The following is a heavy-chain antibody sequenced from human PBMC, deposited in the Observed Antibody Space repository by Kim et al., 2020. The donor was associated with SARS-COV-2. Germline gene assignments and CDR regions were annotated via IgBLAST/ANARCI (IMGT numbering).Heavy chain of an antibody. V-gene: IGHV3-53*01. Sequence: GGSLRLSCAASGFTVSTNYISWVRQAPGKGLEWVSIIYSGGSTYYADSVKGRFTISRDSSKNTVSLQMISLRAEDTAVYYCARDAVLTGMDVWGQGTAVT. J-gene: IGHJ6*02. CDR1: GFTVSTNY. CDR2: IYSGGST. D-gene: IGHD1-20*01. CDR3: ARDAVLTGMDV.